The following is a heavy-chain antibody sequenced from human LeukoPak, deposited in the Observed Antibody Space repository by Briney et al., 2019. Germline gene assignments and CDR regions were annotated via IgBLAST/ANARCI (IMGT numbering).Heavy chain of an antibody. J-gene: IGHJ4*02. CDR1: GYSFTSYW. CDR2: IYPGDSST. V-gene: IGHV5-51*01. D-gene: IGHD3-10*01. CDR3: ARSLFHGSITMVRGAIIPLFDY. Sequence: EKPLQICCKGSGYSFTSYWNCCWSQMPGKNLEWRISIYPGDSSTCYSPSLQGQVTISVDTSISPVYLHWSSLKASDTAMYSCARSLFHGSITMVRGAIIPLFDYLGQGALVTVSS.